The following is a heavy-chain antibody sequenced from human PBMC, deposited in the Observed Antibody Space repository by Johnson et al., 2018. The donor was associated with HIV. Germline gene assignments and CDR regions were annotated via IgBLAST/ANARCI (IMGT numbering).Heavy chain of an antibody. D-gene: IGHD3-22*01. V-gene: IGHV3-30*19. CDR1: GFTFSSYG. CDR3: AGSSGYYGTDAFDI. J-gene: IGHJ3*02. Sequence: QVQLVESGGGVVQPGGSLRLSCAASGFTFSSYGMHWVRQAPGKGLEWVAVISYDGSNKYYADSVKGRFTISRDNSKNTLYLQMNSLRPADTAVYYFAGSSGYYGTDAFDIWGQGTMVTVSS. CDR2: ISYDGSNK.